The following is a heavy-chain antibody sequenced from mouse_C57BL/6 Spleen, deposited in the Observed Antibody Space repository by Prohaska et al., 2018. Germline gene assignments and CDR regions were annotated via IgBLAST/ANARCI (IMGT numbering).Heavy chain of an antibody. CDR3: AIKRDYYGSYWYFDV. CDR2: IHPSDSDT. CDR1: GYTFTSYW. D-gene: IGHD1-1*01. V-gene: IGHV1-74*01. Sequence: QVQLQQPGAELVKPGASVKVSCKASGYTFTSYWMHWVKQRPGQGLEWIGRIHPSDSDTNYNQKFKGKATLTVDKASSTAYMQLSSLTSEDSAVYYCAIKRDYYGSYWYFDVWGTGTTVTVSS. J-gene: IGHJ1*03.